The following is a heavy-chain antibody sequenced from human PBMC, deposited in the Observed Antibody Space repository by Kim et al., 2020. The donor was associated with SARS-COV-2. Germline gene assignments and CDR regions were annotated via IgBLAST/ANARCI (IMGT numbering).Heavy chain of an antibody. CDR2: ISSSGSTI. J-gene: IGHJ6*02. CDR1: GFTFSDYY. D-gene: IGHD3-22*01. Sequence: GGSLRLSCAASGFTFSDYYMSWIRQAPGKGLEWVSYISSSGSTIYYADSVKGRFTISRDNAKNSLYLQMNSLRAEDTAVYYCARGSDDRWLQSTRNYYYYGMDVWGQGTTVTVSS. V-gene: IGHV3-11*04. CDR3: ARGSDDRWLQSTRNYYYYGMDV.